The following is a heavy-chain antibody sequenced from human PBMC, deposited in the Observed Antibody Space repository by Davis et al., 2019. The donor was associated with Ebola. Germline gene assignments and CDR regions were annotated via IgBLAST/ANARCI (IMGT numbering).Heavy chain of an antibody. Sequence: ASVKVSCKASGYTFTSYAMHWVRQAPGQRLEWMGWINAGNGNTKYSQKFQGRVTITRDTSASTAYMELSSLRSEDTAVYYCARARGGGMAGTKNWYFDLWGRGTLVTVPS. D-gene: IGHD6-19*01. CDR2: INAGNGNT. V-gene: IGHV1-3*01. CDR3: ARARGGGMAGTKNWYFDL. J-gene: IGHJ2*01. CDR1: GYTFTSYA.